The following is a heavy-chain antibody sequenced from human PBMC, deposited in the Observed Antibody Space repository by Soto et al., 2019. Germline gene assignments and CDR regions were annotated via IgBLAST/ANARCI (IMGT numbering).Heavy chain of an antibody. D-gene: IGHD3-10*01. J-gene: IGHJ6*02. CDR2: INPDGGGT. Sequence: ASVKVSCKVSGYTFTGYHIHWVRQAPGQGLEWMGWINPDGGGTNYAQRFQGRVTMTGDTSISTAYMELSRLRSNDTAVDYCASLGVLLWFGELSPKVYYYGMDVWGQGTTVTVSS. CDR1: GYTFTGYH. CDR3: ASLGVLLWFGELSPKVYYYGMDV. V-gene: IGHV1-2*02.